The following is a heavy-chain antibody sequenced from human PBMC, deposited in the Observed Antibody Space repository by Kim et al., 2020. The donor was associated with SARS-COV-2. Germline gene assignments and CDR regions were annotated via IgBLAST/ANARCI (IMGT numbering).Heavy chain of an antibody. Sequence: SETLSLTCTVSGGSISSYYWSWIRQPPGKGLEWIGYIYYSGSTNYNPSLKSRVTISVDTSKNQFSLKLSSVTAADTAVYYCARDYIAAAGNRAFDIWGQGTMVTVSS. CDR3: ARDYIAAAGNRAFDI. J-gene: IGHJ3*02. V-gene: IGHV4-59*01. CDR2: IYYSGST. CDR1: GGSISSYY. D-gene: IGHD6-13*01.